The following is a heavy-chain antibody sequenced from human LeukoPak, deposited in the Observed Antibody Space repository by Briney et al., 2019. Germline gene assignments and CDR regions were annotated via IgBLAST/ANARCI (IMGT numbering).Heavy chain of an antibody. CDR3: ARGVYDFWSGQTNWFDP. V-gene: IGHV4-34*01. CDR1: GGSFSGYY. Sequence: PSETLSLTCAVYGGSFSGYYWSWIRQPPGKGLEWIGEINHSGSTNYNPSLKSRVTISVDTSKNQFSLKLSSVTAADTAVYYCARGVYDFWSGQTNWFDPWGQGTLVTVSS. D-gene: IGHD3-3*01. CDR2: INHSGST. J-gene: IGHJ5*02.